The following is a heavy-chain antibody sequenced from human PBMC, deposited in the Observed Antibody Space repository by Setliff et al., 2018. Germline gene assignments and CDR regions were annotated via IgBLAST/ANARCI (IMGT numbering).Heavy chain of an antibody. V-gene: IGHV4-4*08. CDR3: AGESYYYYMDV. CDR1: GDSISSYY. CDR2: IYASGST. Sequence: PSETLSLTCTVSGDSISSYYWSWIRQPPGKGLEWIGRIYASGSTNYNPSLKSRVTISVDMSKNQFSLKLSSVTAADTAVYYCAGESYYYYMDVWGKGTTVTVSS. J-gene: IGHJ6*03.